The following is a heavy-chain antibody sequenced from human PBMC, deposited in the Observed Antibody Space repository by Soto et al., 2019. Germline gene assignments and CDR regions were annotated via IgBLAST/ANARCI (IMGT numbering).Heavy chain of an antibody. J-gene: IGHJ6*02. CDR2: INPNSGGT. Sequence: GASVKVSCKASGYTFTGYYMHWVRQAPGQGLEWMGWINPNSGGTNYAQKFQGWVTMTRDTSISTAYMELSRLRSDDTAVYYCARELVARKFGEPPPALYYCGMDVWGQGTTVTVSS. CDR3: ARELVARKFGEPPPALYYCGMDV. V-gene: IGHV1-2*04. D-gene: IGHD3-10*01. CDR1: GYTFTGYY.